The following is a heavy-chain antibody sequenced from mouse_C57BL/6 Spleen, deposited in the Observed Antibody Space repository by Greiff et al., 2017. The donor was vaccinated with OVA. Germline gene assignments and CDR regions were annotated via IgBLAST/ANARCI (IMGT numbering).Heavy chain of an antibody. CDR1: GYTFTSYW. V-gene: IGHV1-64*01. Sequence: VQLQQSGAELVKPGASVKLSCKASGYTFTSYWMHWVKQRPGQGLEWIGMIHPNSGSTNYNEKFKSKATLTVDKSSSTAYMQLSSLTSEDSAVYYCARERSGFAYWGQGTLVTVSA. CDR3: ARERSGFAY. J-gene: IGHJ3*01. CDR2: IHPNSGST.